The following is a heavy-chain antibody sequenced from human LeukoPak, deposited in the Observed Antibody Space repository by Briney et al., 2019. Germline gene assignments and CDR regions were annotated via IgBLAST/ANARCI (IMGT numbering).Heavy chain of an antibody. Sequence: ASETLSLTCSVSGGSISSGDYLWTWIRQPPGKGLEYIGYIYYSGTTYYNPSLKSRITMSVDMSANQFSLRLTSVSAADTAVYYCTRAYWIGFHFDSWGQGILVSVSS. D-gene: IGHD3-3*01. CDR1: GGSISSGDYL. V-gene: IGHV4-30-4*01. J-gene: IGHJ4*02. CDR2: IYYSGTT. CDR3: TRAYWIGFHFDS.